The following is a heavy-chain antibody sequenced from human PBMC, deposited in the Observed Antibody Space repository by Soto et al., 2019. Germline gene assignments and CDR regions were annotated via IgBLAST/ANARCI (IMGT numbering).Heavy chain of an antibody. J-gene: IGHJ4*02. D-gene: IGHD6-19*01. CDR2: IIPIPGIA. Sequence: QVQLVQSGAEVKKPGSSVKVSCKASGGTFSSYTISWVRQAPGQGLEWMGRIIPIPGIANYPQKFQGRVTITADKSTSTAYMELSSLRSEDTAVYYCASNMQGWPNDYWGQGTLVTVSS. CDR3: ASNMQGWPNDY. V-gene: IGHV1-69*02. CDR1: GGTFSSYT.